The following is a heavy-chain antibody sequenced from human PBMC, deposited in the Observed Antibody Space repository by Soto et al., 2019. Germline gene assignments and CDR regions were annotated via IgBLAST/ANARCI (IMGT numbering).Heavy chain of an antibody. CDR3: AKEGYHDFSSGYYANEPFDP. CDR2: ISGSGSTT. V-gene: IGHV3-23*01. Sequence: PVGSLSLSCAASGFTFRSHALSWVRQAPGKGLEWVSTISGSGSTTYYADSVKGRFTISRDNSKNELTLQMSSLRAEDTALYYCAKEGYHDFSSGYYANEPFDPWGQGTLVTVSS. CDR1: GFTFRSHA. J-gene: IGHJ5*02. D-gene: IGHD3-3*01.